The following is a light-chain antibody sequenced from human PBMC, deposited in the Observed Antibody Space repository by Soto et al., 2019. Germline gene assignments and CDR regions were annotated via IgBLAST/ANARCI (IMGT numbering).Light chain of an antibody. CDR3: SSYTRSSTLV. J-gene: IGLJ2*01. CDR2: EVS. Sequence: QSVLTQPASVSGSPGQSITISCTGTSSDVGGYNYVSWYQQHPGKAPKLMIYEVSNRPSGVSNRFSGSKSGNTASLTISGLQAEDEADYYCSSYTRSSTLVFGGWTKLTVL. V-gene: IGLV2-14*01. CDR1: SSDVGGYNY.